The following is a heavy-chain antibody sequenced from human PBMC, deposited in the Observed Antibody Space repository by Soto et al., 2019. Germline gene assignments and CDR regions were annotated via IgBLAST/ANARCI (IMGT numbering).Heavy chain of an antibody. CDR3: ARSSTSANYFDY. CDR1: GGSISSGGYY. D-gene: IGHD2-2*01. CDR2: IYYSGST. Sequence: QVQLQESGPGLVKPSQTLSLTCTVSGGSISSGGYYWSWIRQHPGKGLEWIGYIYYSGSTYYYPSLKSRVTISVDTSKNQFSLKLSSVTAADTAVYYCARSSTSANYFDYWGQGTLVTVSS. V-gene: IGHV4-31*03. J-gene: IGHJ4*02.